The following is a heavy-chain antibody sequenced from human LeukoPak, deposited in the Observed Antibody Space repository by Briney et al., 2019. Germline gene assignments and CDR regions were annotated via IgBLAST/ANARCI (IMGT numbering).Heavy chain of an antibody. CDR2: IHYSGST. V-gene: IGHV4-59*01. CDR3: VRGPYGSGISNWFDP. CDR1: GGSISSYY. D-gene: IGHD3-10*01. J-gene: IGHJ5*02. Sequence: SETLSLTCTVSGGSISSYYWSWIRQPPGKGLEWIGYIHYSGSTNYNPSLKSRVTISVDTSKNQFSLKLTSVTAADTAVYYCVRGPYGSGISNWFDPWGQGTLVIVSS.